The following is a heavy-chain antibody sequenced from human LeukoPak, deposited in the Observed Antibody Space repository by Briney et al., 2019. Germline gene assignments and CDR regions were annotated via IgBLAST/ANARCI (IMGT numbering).Heavy chain of an antibody. CDR3: ARSEGYYDSSGYYPLDY. CDR1: GGSISSYY. V-gene: IGHV4-59*01. J-gene: IGHJ4*02. D-gene: IGHD3-22*01. CDR2: IYYSGST. Sequence: SETLSLTCTVSGGSISSYYWSWIRQPPGKGLEWIGYIYYSGSTNYNPSLKSRVTISVDTSKNQFSLKLSSVTAADTAVYYCARSEGYYDSSGYYPLDYWGQGTLVTVSP.